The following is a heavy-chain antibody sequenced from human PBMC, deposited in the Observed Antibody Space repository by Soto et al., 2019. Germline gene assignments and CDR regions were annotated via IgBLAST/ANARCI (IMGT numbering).Heavy chain of an antibody. Sequence: SETLSLTCTVSGGSISSGDYYWSWIRQPPGKGLEWIGYIYYSGSTYYNPSLKSRVTISVDTSKNQFSLRAEDMAVYYCARDKDPYGRSRAHDYWGQGTLVTVSS. V-gene: IGHV4-30-4*02. CDR3: ARDKDPYGRSRAHDY. J-gene: IGHJ4*02. CDR1: GGSISSGDYY. CDR2: IYYSGST. D-gene: IGHD4-17*01.